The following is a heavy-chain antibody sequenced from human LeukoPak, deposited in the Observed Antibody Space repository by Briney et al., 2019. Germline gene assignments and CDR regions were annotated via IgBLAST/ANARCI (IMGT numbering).Heavy chain of an antibody. D-gene: IGHD5-18*01. CDR3: ARGAAYTYGFFDP. CDR1: GFTVSSKH. CDR2: LYPAGNT. J-gene: IGHJ5*02. V-gene: IGHV3-53*05. Sequence: PGGSLRLSCAASGFTVSSKHMNWVRQAPGKGLEWVSVLYPAGNTYYADSVKGRFTISRDNSENTLHLQMNSLRPDDTAVYYCARGAAYTYGFFDPWGQGTLVTVSS.